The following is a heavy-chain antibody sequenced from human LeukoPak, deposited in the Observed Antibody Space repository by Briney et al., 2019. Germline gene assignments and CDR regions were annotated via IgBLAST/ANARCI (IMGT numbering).Heavy chain of an antibody. CDR1: GFTFSSYG. V-gene: IGHV3-21*01. J-gene: IGHJ6*03. CDR3: ARPDSSGYYSDYYYMDV. D-gene: IGHD3-22*01. CDR2: ISSSSSYI. Sequence: GGSLRLSCAASGFTFSSYGMNWVRQAPGKGLEWVSSISSSSSYIYYADSVKGRFTISRDNATNSLYLQMNSLRAEDTAVYYCARPDSSGYYSDYYYMDVWGKGTTVTVSS.